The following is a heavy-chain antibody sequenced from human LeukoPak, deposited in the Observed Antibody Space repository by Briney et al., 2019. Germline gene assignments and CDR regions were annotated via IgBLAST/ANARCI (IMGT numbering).Heavy chain of an antibody. CDR1: GGSISSYY. Sequence: KPSETLSPTCTVSGGSISSYYWSWIRQPPGKGLEWIGYIYYSGSTNYNPSLKSRVTISVDTSKNQFSLKLSSVTAADTAVYYCARVLEGYSSGWYEGADAFDIWGQGTMVTVSS. CDR3: ARVLEGYSSGWYEGADAFDI. V-gene: IGHV4-59*01. CDR2: IYYSGST. J-gene: IGHJ3*02. D-gene: IGHD6-19*01.